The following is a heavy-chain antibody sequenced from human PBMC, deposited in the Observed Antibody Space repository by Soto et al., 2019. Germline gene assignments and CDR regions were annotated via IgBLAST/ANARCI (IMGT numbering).Heavy chain of an antibody. D-gene: IGHD3-3*01. CDR1: GFTFSSYS. Sequence: GGSLRLSCAASGFTFSSYSMNWVRQAPGKGLEWVSSISSSSSYIYYADSVKGRFTISRDNAKNSLYLQMNSLRAEDTAVYYCARDRTIFGVVISFFDYWGQGTLVTVSS. V-gene: IGHV3-21*01. CDR2: ISSSSSYI. J-gene: IGHJ4*02. CDR3: ARDRTIFGVVISFFDY.